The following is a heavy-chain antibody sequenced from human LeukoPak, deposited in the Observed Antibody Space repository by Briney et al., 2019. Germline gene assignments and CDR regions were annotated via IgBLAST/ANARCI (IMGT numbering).Heavy chain of an antibody. CDR2: IIPIFGTV. Sequence: VASVKVSCTASGGTFSSYAISWVRQAPGQGLEWMGGIIPIFGTVNYAQKFQGRVTITADESTSTAYMELSSLRSEDTAVYYCARGGIVVVPAASAFDPWGQGTLVTVSS. D-gene: IGHD2-2*01. CDR3: ARGGIVVVPAASAFDP. V-gene: IGHV1-69*13. CDR1: GGTFSSYA. J-gene: IGHJ5*02.